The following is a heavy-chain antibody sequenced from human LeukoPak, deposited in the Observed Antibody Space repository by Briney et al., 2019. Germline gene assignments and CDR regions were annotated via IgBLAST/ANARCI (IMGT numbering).Heavy chain of an antibody. CDR2: IIPILGIA. J-gene: IGHJ4*02. CDR3: ASSQSYSSGWYGWVDY. Sequence: ASVKVSCKASGCTFSSYAISWVRQAPGQGLEWMGRIIPILGIANYAQKFQGRVTITADKSTSTAYMELSSLRSEDTAVYYCASSQSYSSGWYGWVDYWGQGTLVTVSS. D-gene: IGHD6-19*01. CDR1: GCTFSSYA. V-gene: IGHV1-69*04.